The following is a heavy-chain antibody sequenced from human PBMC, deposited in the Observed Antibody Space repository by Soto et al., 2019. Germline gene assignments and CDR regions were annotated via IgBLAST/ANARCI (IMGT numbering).Heavy chain of an antibody. D-gene: IGHD3-22*01. CDR2: ISGSGGST. CDR1: GFTFSSYA. J-gene: IGHJ4*02. CDR3: ASRGYYDSSGYPDY. Sequence: GGSLRLSCAASGFTFSSYAMSWVRQAPGKGLEWVSAISGSGGSTYYADSVKGRFTISRDNSKNTLYLQMNSLRAEDTAVYYCASRGYYDSSGYPDYWGQGTLVTVSS. V-gene: IGHV3-23*01.